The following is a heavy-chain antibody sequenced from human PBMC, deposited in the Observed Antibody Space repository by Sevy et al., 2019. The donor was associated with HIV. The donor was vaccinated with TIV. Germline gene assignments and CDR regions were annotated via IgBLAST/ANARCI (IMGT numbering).Heavy chain of an antibody. Sequence: GESLKISCKGSGYSFTSYWIGWVRQMPGKGLEWMGIIYPGDSDTRYSPSFQGQVTISADKSISTAYLQWSSLKASDTAMYYCYCSSTSGERDYYYYGMDVWGQGTTVTVSS. V-gene: IGHV5-51*01. CDR2: IYPGDSDT. CDR1: GYSFTSYW. D-gene: IGHD2-2*01. J-gene: IGHJ6*02. CDR3: YCSSTSGERDYYYYGMDV.